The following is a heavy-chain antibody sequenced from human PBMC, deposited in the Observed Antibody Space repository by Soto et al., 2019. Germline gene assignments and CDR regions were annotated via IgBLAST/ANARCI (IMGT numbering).Heavy chain of an antibody. J-gene: IGHJ4*02. CDR3: ARAGAVSGRYYFDY. CDR1: GFTFSRYW. V-gene: IGHV3-7*04. Sequence: EVQLVESGGGLVQPGGSLRLSCAASGFTFSRYWMNWVRQAPGKGLKWVANIKQDGSEKYYVDSVEGRFTISRDDAKNSVDLQMNSLGAEDTAVYYCARAGAVSGRYYFDYWGQGVLVTVSS. CDR2: IKQDGSEK. D-gene: IGHD6-19*01.